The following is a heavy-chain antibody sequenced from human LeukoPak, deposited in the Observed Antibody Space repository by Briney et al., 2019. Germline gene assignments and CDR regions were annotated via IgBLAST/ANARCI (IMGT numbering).Heavy chain of an antibody. CDR1: GYTFTSYY. J-gene: IGHJ4*02. V-gene: IGHV1-46*01. CDR2: INPSGGST. CDR3: ARADSRTTVVSLPFDY. D-gene: IGHD4-23*01. Sequence: ASVKVSCKASGYTFTSYYMHWVRQAPGQGLEWMGIINPSGGSTSYAQKFQGRVTMTRDTSTSTVYMELSSLRSEDTAVYYCARADSRTTVVSLPFDYWGQGTLVTVSS.